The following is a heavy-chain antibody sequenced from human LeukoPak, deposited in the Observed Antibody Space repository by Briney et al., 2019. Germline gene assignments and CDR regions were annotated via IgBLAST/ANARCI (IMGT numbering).Heavy chain of an antibody. CDR1: GFTLSSYA. J-gene: IGHJ6*03. V-gene: IGHV3-64*01. D-gene: IGHD1-14*01. CDR3: ARDVRDRAYYYYYYYMDV. CDR2: ISSNGGST. Sequence: GGSQRLSCAASGFTLSSYAMHWVRQAPGKGLEYVSAISSNGGSTYYANSVKGRFTISRDNSKNTLYLQMGSLRAEDMAVYYCARDVRDRAYYYYYYYMDVWGKGTTVTVSS.